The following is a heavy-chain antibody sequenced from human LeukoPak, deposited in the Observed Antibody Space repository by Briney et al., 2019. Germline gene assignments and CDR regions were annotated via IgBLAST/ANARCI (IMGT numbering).Heavy chain of an antibody. Sequence: GGSLRLSCAASGFTFSSYAMHWVRQAPGKGLEWVAVISYDGSNKYYADSVKGRFTISRDNSKNTLYLQMNSLRAEDTAVYYCARDVRWFGEFFNHLDYWGQGTLVTVSS. CDR2: ISYDGSNK. CDR1: GFTFSSYA. J-gene: IGHJ4*02. D-gene: IGHD3-10*01. V-gene: IGHV3-30*04. CDR3: ARDVRWFGEFFNHLDY.